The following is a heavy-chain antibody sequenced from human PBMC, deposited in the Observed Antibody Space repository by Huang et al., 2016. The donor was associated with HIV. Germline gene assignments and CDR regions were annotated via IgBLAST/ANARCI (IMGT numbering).Heavy chain of an antibody. CDR1: GYTFTSYG. J-gene: IGHJ3*02. V-gene: IGHV1-18*01. D-gene: IGHD2-2*01. CDR3: ARDSPLLGVVIVVVPTAPNAFDI. Sequence: QVQLVQSGVEVKKPGASVKVSCKASGYTFTSYGISWVRQAHGQGLEWMGCISAYNGVTNYAQNVQGRGTMTTDTSTSTAYMELRSLRSDDTAVYYCARDSPLLGVVIVVVPTAPNAFDIWGQGTMVTVSS. CDR2: ISAYNGVT.